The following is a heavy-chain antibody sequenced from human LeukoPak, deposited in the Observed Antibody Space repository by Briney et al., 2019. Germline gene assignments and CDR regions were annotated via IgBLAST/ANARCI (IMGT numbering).Heavy chain of an antibody. CDR2: INKDGSEK. CDR3: ARSNRGPEY. Sequence: TGGSLRLSCSVSGLSFNNCWMNWVRQAPGEGLEWVAIINKDGSEKNYVDSVKGRFTISRDNAKNSLYLQMNSLRGDDTAVYYCARSNRGPEYWGQGTLVTVSS. V-gene: IGHV3-7*01. J-gene: IGHJ4*02. CDR1: GLSFNNCW. D-gene: IGHD1-14*01.